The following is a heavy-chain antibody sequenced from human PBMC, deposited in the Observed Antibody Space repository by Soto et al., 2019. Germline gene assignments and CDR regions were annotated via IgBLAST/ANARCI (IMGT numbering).Heavy chain of an antibody. D-gene: IGHD5-18*01. V-gene: IGHV3-30*18. CDR2: ISYDGSNQ. CDR1: GFSFNTYG. J-gene: IGHJ4*02. CDR3: AKDIVKYTYGACDY. Sequence: QVQLVESGGAVVQPGKFLRLSCAASGFSFNTYGMYWVRQAPGKGLEWVAAISYDGSNQYHADSVKGRFTISRDNSKSTLYLQMNSLRVEDTAVYYCAKDIVKYTYGACDYWGQGALVTVSS.